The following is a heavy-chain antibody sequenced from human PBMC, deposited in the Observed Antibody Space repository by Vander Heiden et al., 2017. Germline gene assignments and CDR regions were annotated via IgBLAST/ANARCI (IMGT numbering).Heavy chain of an antibody. CDR2: ISSSSSTI. J-gene: IGHJ4*02. D-gene: IGHD3-3*01. CDR1: GFPFRSYS. CDR3: AREDDTIFGVVIAHFDY. Sequence: EVQLVESGGGLVPPGGSLRLPCAASGFPFRSYSMNWVRQAPGKGLEWVSYISSSSSTIYYADSVKGRFTISRDNAKNSLYLQMNSLRDEDTAVYYCAREDDTIFGVVIAHFDYWGQGTLVTVSS. V-gene: IGHV3-48*02.